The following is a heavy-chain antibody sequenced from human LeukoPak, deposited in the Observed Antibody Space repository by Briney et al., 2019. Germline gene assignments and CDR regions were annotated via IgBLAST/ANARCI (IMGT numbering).Heavy chain of an antibody. V-gene: IGHV3-30*02. CDR2: IAYDGRNN. D-gene: IGHD6-19*01. J-gene: IGHJ3*02. CDR1: GLTFSNFV. Sequence: PGGSLRLSCAASGLTFSNFVMSWVRQAPGKGLEWVAFIAYDGRNNYYADSVKGRFTISRDNSKNTVSLQMNTLRPEDTALYYCAKARFLSGDDAFDIWGQGTMVIVSS. CDR3: AKARFLSGDDAFDI.